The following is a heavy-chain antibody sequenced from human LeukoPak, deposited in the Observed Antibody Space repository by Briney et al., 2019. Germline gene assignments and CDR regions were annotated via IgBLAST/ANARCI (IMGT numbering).Heavy chain of an antibody. D-gene: IGHD3-22*01. CDR3: ARGYYDSSGYYGAFGY. J-gene: IGHJ4*02. Sequence: PGGSLRLSCAASGFTFSSYAMSWVRQAPGKGLEWVSAISGSGGSTYYADSVKGRFTISRDNSKNTLYLQMNSLRAEDTAVYYCARGYYDSSGYYGAFGYWGQGTLVTVSS. V-gene: IGHV3-23*01. CDR1: GFTFSSYA. CDR2: ISGSGGST.